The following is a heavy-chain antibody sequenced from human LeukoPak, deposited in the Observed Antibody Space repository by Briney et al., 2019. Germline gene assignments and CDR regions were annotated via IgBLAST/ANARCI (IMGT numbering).Heavy chain of an antibody. Sequence: KASETLSLTCTVSGGSISSSNSYWGWFRQPPGKGLEWIGSIYYSGSTHYNPSIKSRVTISADASKMQFTLKLSSVTAADTAVYYCARQWDYSDSSVRALTYFDFWGQGTLVTVAS. CDR3: ARQWDYSDSSVRALTYFDF. D-gene: IGHD3-22*01. V-gene: IGHV4-39*01. CDR2: IYYSGST. J-gene: IGHJ4*02. CDR1: GGSISSSNSY.